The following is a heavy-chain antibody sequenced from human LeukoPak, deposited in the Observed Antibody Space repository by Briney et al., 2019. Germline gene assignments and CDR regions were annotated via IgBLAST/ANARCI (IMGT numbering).Heavy chain of an antibody. CDR2: FDPEDGET. J-gene: IGHJ4*02. D-gene: IGHD6-19*01. Sequence: ASVKVSCKVSGYTLTELSMHWVRQAPGKGLEWMGGFDPEDGETIYAQKFQGRVTMTEHTSTDTAYMELSSLRSEDTAVYYCATEGTIAVAGSFDYWGQGTLVTVSS. V-gene: IGHV1-24*01. CDR1: GYTLTELS. CDR3: ATEGTIAVAGSFDY.